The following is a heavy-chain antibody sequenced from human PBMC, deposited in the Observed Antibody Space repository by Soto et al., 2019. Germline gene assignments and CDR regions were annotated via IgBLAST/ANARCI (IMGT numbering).Heavy chain of an antibody. Sequence: ASVKVSCKASGYTFTSYDINWVRQATGQGLEWMGWMNAYSGNTGYAQKFQGRVTMTRDTSMSTAYMELRSLRSDDTAVYYCARVKGSGYHNWFDPWGQGTLVTVSS. CDR3: ARVKGSGYHNWFDP. CDR2: MNAYSGNT. J-gene: IGHJ5*02. CDR1: GYTFTSYD. V-gene: IGHV1-8*01. D-gene: IGHD3-22*01.